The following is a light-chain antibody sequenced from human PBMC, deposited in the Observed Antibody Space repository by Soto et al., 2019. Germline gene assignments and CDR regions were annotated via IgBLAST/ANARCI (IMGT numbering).Light chain of an antibody. CDR3: RSYTSSSTLVV. V-gene: IGLV2-14*01. CDR2: DVS. CDR1: SSDVGGYNY. J-gene: IGLJ2*01. Sequence: QSALTQPASVSGSPGQSITISCTGTSSDVGGYNYVSWYQQHPGKAPKLMIYDVSNRPSGVSSRFSGSKSGNTASLTISGLQAEDEADYYGRSYTSSSTLVVFGGGAKVTV.